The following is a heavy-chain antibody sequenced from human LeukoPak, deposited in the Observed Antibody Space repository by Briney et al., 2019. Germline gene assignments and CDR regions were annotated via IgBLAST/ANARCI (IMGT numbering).Heavy chain of an antibody. J-gene: IGHJ3*02. CDR2: ISSSSSTI. Sequence: GGSLRLSCAASGFTFSSYSMNWVRQAPGKGLEWVSYISSSSSTIYYADSVKGRFTISRDNAKNSLYLQMNSLRAEDTAVYYCARETIYDFWSGYYGAFDIWGQGTMVTVSS. D-gene: IGHD3-3*01. CDR3: ARETIYDFWSGYYGAFDI. CDR1: GFTFSSYS. V-gene: IGHV3-48*01.